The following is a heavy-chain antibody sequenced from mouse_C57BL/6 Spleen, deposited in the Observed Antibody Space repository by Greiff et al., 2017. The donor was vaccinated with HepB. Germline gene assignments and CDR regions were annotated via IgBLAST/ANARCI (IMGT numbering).Heavy chain of an antibody. CDR3: ARQGDYSPFAY. V-gene: IGHV5-12*01. CDR2: ISNGGGST. CDR1: GFTFSDYY. Sequence: EVQLVESGGGLVQPGGSLKLSCAASGFTFSDYYMYWVRQTPEKRLEWVAYISNGGGSTYYPDTVKGRFTISSDNAKNTLYLQMSRLKSEDTAMYYCARQGDYSPFAYWGQGTLVTVSA. D-gene: IGHD2-13*01. J-gene: IGHJ3*01.